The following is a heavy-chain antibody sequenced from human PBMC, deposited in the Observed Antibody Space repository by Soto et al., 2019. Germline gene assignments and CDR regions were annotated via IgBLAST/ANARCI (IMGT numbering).Heavy chain of an antibody. CDR2: IDPSDSRT. J-gene: IGHJ6*02. CDR1: GFSLSSYW. Sequence: PXESLKISCKGSGFSLSSYWINWVRQMPGKGLEWMGKIDPSDSRTTYSPSFQGHVTISVDKSISTAYLQWSSVKASDTAMYYCARVGHDYSNSGMDVWGQGPTVTVSS. D-gene: IGHD4-4*01. CDR3: ARVGHDYSNSGMDV. V-gene: IGHV5-10-1*01.